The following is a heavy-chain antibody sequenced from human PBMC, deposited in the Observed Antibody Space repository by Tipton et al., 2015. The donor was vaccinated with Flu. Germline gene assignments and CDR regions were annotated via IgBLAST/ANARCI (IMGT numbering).Heavy chain of an antibody. CDR2: ISGYNGNT. Sequence: QVQLVQSGAEVKNPGASMKVSCKPSGYIFSAYGISWVRQAPGQGLEWLGYISGYNGNTKYAQKFQGRLTLVADSSTDTAYMELRSLRPDDTAIYYCARAGLQGDAFDVWGQGTMATVS. CDR1: GYIFSAYG. CDR3: ARAGLQGDAFDV. V-gene: IGHV1-18*01. J-gene: IGHJ3*01.